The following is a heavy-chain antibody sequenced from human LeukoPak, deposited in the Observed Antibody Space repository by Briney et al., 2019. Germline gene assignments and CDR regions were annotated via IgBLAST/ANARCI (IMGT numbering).Heavy chain of an antibody. Sequence: SETLSLTCTVSGYSISSGYYWGLIRQPPGKGLEWIGSSYHSGSTYYNPSLNSRVTISVDTSKNQFSLKLSSVTAADTAVYYCARHVGFITMVRGVINNNWFDPWGQGTLVTVSS. CDR2: SYHSGST. D-gene: IGHD3-10*01. CDR1: GYSISSGYY. V-gene: IGHV4-38-2*02. J-gene: IGHJ5*02. CDR3: ARHVGFITMVRGVINNNWFDP.